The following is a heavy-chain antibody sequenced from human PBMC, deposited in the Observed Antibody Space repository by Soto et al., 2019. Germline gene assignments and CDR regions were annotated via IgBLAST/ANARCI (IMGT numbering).Heavy chain of an antibody. CDR2: IQSGGPT. CDR3: ARDPRVATTPGNNFDY. V-gene: IGHV3-66*01. D-gene: IGHD5-12*01. J-gene: IGHJ4*02. Sequence: GGSLRLSCAASGFTVSSKYMSWVRQAPGKGLEWVSLIQSGGPTYYADSVKGRFTISRDTSENTVHLQMDSLRAEDTAVYYCARDPRVATTPGNNFDYWGQGTLVTVSS. CDR1: GFTVSSKY.